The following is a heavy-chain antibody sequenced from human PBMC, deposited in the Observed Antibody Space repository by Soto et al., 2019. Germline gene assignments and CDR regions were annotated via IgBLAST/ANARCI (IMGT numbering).Heavy chain of an antibody. CDR2: IIPILGIA. CDR3: ARDGDRSSWPDLDY. Sequence: ASVKVSCKASGGTFSSYTISWVRQAPGQGLEWMGRIIPILGIANYAQKFQGRVTITADKSTSTAYMELSSLRSEDTAVYYCARDGDRSSWPDLDYWGQGTLVTVSS. V-gene: IGHV1-69*04. J-gene: IGHJ4*02. D-gene: IGHD6-13*01. CDR1: GGTFSSYT.